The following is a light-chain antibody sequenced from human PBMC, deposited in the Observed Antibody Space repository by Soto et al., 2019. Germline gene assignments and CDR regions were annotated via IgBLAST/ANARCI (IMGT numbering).Light chain of an antibody. J-gene: IGKJ1*01. CDR2: DAS. CDR3: QQNNGYPRP. Sequence: DIQMTQSPSTLSASVGDRVTITCRASQSISSWLAWYQQKPGKAPKLLIYDASTLESGVPSRFSGSGSGTEFTLTISSLQPDDFATYYCQQNNGYPRPFGQGTKVDI. V-gene: IGKV1-5*01. CDR1: QSISSW.